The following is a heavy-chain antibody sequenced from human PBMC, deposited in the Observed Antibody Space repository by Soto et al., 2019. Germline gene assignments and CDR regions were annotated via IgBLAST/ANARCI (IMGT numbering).Heavy chain of an antibody. V-gene: IGHV3-33*01. CDR3: VRYCSGGSCTTHDAFDI. J-gene: IGHJ3*02. CDR1: GFTFSSYG. Sequence: GGSLRLSCAASGFTFSSYGMHWVRPAPGKGLEWVAVIWYDGSNKYYADSVKGRFTISRDNSKNTLYLQMNSLRAEDTAVYYCVRYCSGGSCTTHDAFDIWGQGTMVTVSS. D-gene: IGHD2-15*01. CDR2: IWYDGSNK.